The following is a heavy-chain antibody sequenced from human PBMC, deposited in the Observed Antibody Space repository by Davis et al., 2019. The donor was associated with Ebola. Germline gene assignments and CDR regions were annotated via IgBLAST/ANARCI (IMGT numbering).Heavy chain of an antibody. CDR3: ARLPYSSSAFPLLDY. D-gene: IGHD6-6*01. Sequence: PSETLSLTCTVSGGSISSGYYWGWIRQPPGKGLEWIGSIYHSGSTYYNPSLKSRVTISVDTSKNQFSLKLSSVTAADTAVYYCARLPYSSSAFPLLDYWGQGTLVTVSS. CDR1: GGSISSGYY. CDR2: IYHSGST. V-gene: IGHV4-38-2*02. J-gene: IGHJ4*02.